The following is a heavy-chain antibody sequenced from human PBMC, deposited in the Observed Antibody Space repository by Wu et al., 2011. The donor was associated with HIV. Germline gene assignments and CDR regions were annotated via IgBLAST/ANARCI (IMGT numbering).Heavy chain of an antibody. J-gene: IGHJ6*03. CDR3: ARSKEAAAGTTYYYYMDV. V-gene: IGHV1-2*02. Sequence: QVQLVQSGAEVRKPGASVKVSCKASGYTFTGYYIHWVRQAPGQGLEWMGWINPNSGGTNYAQKFQGRVTMTRDTSISTAYMELSRLRSDDTAVYYCARSKEAAAGTTYYYYMDVWGKGTTVTVSS. CDR2: INPNSGGT. D-gene: IGHD6-13*01. CDR1: GYTFTGYY.